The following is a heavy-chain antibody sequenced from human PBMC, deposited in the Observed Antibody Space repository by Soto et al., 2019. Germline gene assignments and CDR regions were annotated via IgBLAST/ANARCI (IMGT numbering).Heavy chain of an antibody. J-gene: IGHJ4*02. D-gene: IGHD3-3*01. Sequence: QVQLVESGGGVVQPGRSLRLSCAASGFTFSSYGMHWVRQAPGKGLEWVAVIWYDGSNKYYADSVKGRFTISRDNSKNTLYLQMNSLRAEDTAVYYCARDLDDFWSGYTPGGTDYWGQGTLVTVSS. CDR2: IWYDGSNK. V-gene: IGHV3-33*01. CDR1: GFTFSSYG. CDR3: ARDLDDFWSGYTPGGTDY.